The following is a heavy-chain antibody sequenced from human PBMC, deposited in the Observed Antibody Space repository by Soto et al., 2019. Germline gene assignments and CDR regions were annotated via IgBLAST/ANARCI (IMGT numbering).Heavy chain of an antibody. V-gene: IGHV4-59*01. CDR2: IFHNGNT. Sequence: PSETLSLTCTVSGASINGYYWCWFGRPPGQRLEWSGFIFHNGNTNYNHSLKSRVTLSVDTSKNHFSLKLTSVTAADTAVYYCARGVRYSKSFYDTFDIWGQGTKVTVSS. CDR3: ARGVRYSKSFYDTFDI. CDR1: GASINGYY. D-gene: IGHD1-26*01. J-gene: IGHJ3*02.